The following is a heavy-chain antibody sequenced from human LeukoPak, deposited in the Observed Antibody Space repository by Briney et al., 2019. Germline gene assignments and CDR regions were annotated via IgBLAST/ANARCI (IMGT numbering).Heavy chain of an antibody. CDR1: GGSISSSTYY. CDR3: AREDSTLFGMDV. J-gene: IGHJ6*02. V-gene: IGHV4-31*03. D-gene: IGHD3-10*01. Sequence: TLSLTCTVSGGSISSSTYYWSWIRQHPGKGLEWIGYIFYSGSTYYNPSLNSRVTISVDTSKNQFSLKLRSVTAADTAVYYCAREDSTLFGMDVWGQGTTVTVSS. CDR2: IFYSGST.